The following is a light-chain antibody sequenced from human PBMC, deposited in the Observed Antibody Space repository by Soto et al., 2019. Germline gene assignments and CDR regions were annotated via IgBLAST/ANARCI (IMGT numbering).Light chain of an antibody. V-gene: IGKV1-12*01. CDR3: QQAYSFPLT. J-gene: IGKJ4*01. CDR1: QDIRSW. Sequence: DIQMTQSPSSVSASIGDRVTITCRASQDIRSWLGWYQQKPGKAPKVLIYAASSLQSGVPSRFSGSGSGTAVTLTISSLQPEDFATYYCQQAYSFPLTIGGGTRVEIK. CDR2: AAS.